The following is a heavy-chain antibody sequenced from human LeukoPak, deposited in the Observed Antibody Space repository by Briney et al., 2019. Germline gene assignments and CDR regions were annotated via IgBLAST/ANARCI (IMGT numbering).Heavy chain of an antibody. CDR1: GFTFDDYA. J-gene: IGHJ3*01. Sequence: GGSLRLSCAASGFTFDDYAMHWVRQAPGKGLEWVSGISWNSGSIGYADSVKGRFTISRDNAKNSLYLQMNSLRAEDTALYYCAKDQGCSSTSCYNAFDLWGQGTMVTVSS. V-gene: IGHV3-9*01. CDR3: AKDQGCSSTSCYNAFDL. CDR2: ISWNSGSI. D-gene: IGHD2-2*02.